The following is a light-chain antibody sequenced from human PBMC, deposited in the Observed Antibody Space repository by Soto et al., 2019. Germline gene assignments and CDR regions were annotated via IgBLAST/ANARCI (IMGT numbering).Light chain of an antibody. Sequence: QSVLTQPASVSGSPGQSITISCTGTSSGVGGYDYVSWYQQPPGKAPKLMIYDVSNWPSGVSNRFSGSKSGNTASLTISGLQAEDEADYYCSSYTSSGTLVFGTGTKVTVL. V-gene: IGLV2-14*01. CDR1: SSGVGGYDY. CDR2: DVS. J-gene: IGLJ1*01. CDR3: SSYTSSGTLV.